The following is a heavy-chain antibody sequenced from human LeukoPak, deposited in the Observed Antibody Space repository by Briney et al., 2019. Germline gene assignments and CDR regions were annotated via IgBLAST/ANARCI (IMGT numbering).Heavy chain of an antibody. Sequence: GGSLRLSCAASGFTFSSYSMNWVRQAPGKGLEWVAAISSGSSYIYYADSVKGRFTISRDNAKNSLYLQMNSLRAEDTAVYYCARDGYSSSWFDYWGQGTLVTVSS. D-gene: IGHD6-13*01. J-gene: IGHJ4*02. CDR2: ISSGSSYI. CDR1: GFTFSSYS. CDR3: ARDGYSSSWFDY. V-gene: IGHV3-21*01.